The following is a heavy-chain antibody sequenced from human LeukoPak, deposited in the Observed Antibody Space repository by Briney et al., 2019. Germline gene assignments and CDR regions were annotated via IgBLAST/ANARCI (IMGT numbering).Heavy chain of an antibody. J-gene: IGHJ4*02. Sequence: GGSLRLSCAASGFTFSGYYMSWIRQAPGKGLEWVSYISSSGSAIYYADSVKGRFTISRDNAKNSLYLQMNSLRAEDTAVYYCARGGSGVNYDQINFDYWGQGTLVTVSS. CDR3: ARGGSGVNYDQINFDY. CDR2: ISSSGSAI. CDR1: GFTFSGYY. V-gene: IGHV3-11*01. D-gene: IGHD3-3*01.